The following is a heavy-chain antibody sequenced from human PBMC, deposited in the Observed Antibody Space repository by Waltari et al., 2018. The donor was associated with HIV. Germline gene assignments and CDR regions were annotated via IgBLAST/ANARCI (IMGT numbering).Heavy chain of an antibody. CDR1: GFAFHSYG. D-gene: IGHD6-13*01. J-gene: IGHJ4*02. V-gene: IGHV3-23*01. CDR3: AKSPRAAPYYFDS. CDR2: HSGGGGST. Sequence: EVHLLESGGGLVQPGGSLRLSCAASGFAFHSYGLNWVRQTPGRGLEWVSGHSGGGGSTYYADSVKGRFTISRDSFNNTLYLHMTSLRAEDTALYFCAKSPRAAPYYFDSWGQGTQVTVSS.